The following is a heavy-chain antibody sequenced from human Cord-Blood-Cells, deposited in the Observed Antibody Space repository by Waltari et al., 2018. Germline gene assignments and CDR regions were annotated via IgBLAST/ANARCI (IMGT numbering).Heavy chain of an antibody. V-gene: IGHV2-70*01. D-gene: IGHD6-6*01. J-gene: IGHJ6*02. CDR1: GFSLSTSGMC. CDR2: IDWDDDK. CDR3: ARIVRYSSSYYYYGMDV. Sequence: QVTLRESGPALVKPTQTLTLTCTFSGFSLSTSGMCVSWIRQPPGKALEWLALIDWDDDKYYSTSLKTRLTISKDTSKNQVVLTMTNMDPVDTATYYCARIVRYSSSYYYYGMDVWGQWTTVTVSS.